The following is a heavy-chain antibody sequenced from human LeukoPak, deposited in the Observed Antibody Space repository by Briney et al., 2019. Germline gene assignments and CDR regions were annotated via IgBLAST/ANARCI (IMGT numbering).Heavy chain of an antibody. CDR3: AREDYGDYYYYGMDV. Sequence: SETLSLTCTVSVGSISSYYWSWIRQPPGKGLEWMGYIYYSGSTNYNPSLTSRVTISVDTSKNQFSLKLSSVTAADTAVYYCAREDYGDYYYYGMDVWGQGTTVTVSS. CDR1: VGSISSYY. J-gene: IGHJ6*02. D-gene: IGHD4-17*01. V-gene: IGHV4-59*01. CDR2: IYYSGST.